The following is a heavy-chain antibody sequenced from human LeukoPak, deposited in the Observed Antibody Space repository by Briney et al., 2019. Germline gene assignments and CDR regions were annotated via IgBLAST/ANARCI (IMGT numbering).Heavy chain of an antibody. J-gene: IGHJ4*02. CDR2: IYYSGNT. CDR1: GGSISSSSYY. Sequence: SETLSLTCTVSGGSISSSSYYWGWIRQPLGKGLEWIGSIYYSGNTYYNPSLKSRVTISVDTSKNQFSLELNSVTAADTAAYYCARHATVTSFTFAHWGQGTLVTVSS. V-gene: IGHV4-39*01. D-gene: IGHD4-17*01. CDR3: ARHATVTSFTFAH.